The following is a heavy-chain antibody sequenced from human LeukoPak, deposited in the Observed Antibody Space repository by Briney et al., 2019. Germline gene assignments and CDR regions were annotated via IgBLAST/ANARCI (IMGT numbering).Heavy chain of an antibody. CDR3: ATIDGHYDSSGY. CDR2: FDPEDGET. Sequence: ASVKVSCKVSGYTLTELSMHWVQRAPGKGLEWMGGFDPEDGETIYAQKFQGRVTMTEDTSTDTAYMELSSLRSEDTAVYYCATIDGHYDSSGYWGQGTLVIVSS. J-gene: IGHJ4*02. V-gene: IGHV1-24*01. CDR1: GYTLTELS. D-gene: IGHD3-22*01.